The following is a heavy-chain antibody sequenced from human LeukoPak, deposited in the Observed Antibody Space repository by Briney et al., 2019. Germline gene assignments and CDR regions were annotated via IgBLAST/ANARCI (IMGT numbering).Heavy chain of an antibody. CDR2: INPSGGST. CDR1: GYTFTSYY. J-gene: IGHJ2*01. V-gene: IGHV1-46*01. D-gene: IGHD5-18*01. Sequence: ASVKVSCKASGYTFTSYYMHWVRQAPGQGLEWMGIINPSGGSTSYAQKFQGRVTMTRDMSTSTVYMELSSLRSEDTAVYYCARTAMVPPWYFDLWGRGTLVTVSS. CDR3: ARTAMVPPWYFDL.